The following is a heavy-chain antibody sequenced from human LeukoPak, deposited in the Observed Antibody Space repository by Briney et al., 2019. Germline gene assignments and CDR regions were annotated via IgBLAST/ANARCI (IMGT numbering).Heavy chain of an antibody. V-gene: IGHV4-34*01. J-gene: IGHJ4*02. CDR1: GGSFSGYY. CDR2: INLSGST. D-gene: IGHD2-2*02. CDR3: ARGIVVVPAAIPRTYSGYDPFDY. Sequence: SETLSLTCAVYGGSFSGYYWSWIRQPPGKGLEWIGEINLSGSTNYNPSLKSRVTISVDTSKNQFSLKLSSVTAADTAVYYCARGIVVVPAAIPRTYSGYDPFDYWGQGTLVTVSS.